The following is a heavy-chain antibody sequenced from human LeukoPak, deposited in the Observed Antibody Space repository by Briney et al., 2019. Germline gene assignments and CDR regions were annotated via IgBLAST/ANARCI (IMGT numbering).Heavy chain of an antibody. D-gene: IGHD5/OR15-5a*01. CDR2: IRNKANSYTT. CDR1: GFTFIDHY. J-gene: IGHJ4*02. Sequence: GGSLRLSCAASGFTFIDHYMDWVRQAPGKGLEWIGRIRNKANSYTTEYAASVKGRFTVSRDDSKNSLFLQMNNLESEDTAVYYCARRNSVTQGLDNWGQGTLVTVSS. V-gene: IGHV3-72*01. CDR3: ARRNSVTQGLDN.